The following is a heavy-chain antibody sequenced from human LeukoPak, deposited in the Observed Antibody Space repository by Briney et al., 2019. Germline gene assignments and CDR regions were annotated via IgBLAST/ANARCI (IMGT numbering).Heavy chain of an antibody. CDR2: IYYSGST. D-gene: IGHD1-26*01. CDR3: ARKVGDAFDI. Sequence: SETLSLTCTVSGGSISSSSYYWSWIRQPPGKGLEWIGYIYYSGSTNYNPSLKSRVTISVDTSKNQFSLKLSSVTAADTAVYYCARKVGDAFDIWGQGTMVTVSS. V-gene: IGHV4-61*01. CDR1: GGSISSSSYY. J-gene: IGHJ3*02.